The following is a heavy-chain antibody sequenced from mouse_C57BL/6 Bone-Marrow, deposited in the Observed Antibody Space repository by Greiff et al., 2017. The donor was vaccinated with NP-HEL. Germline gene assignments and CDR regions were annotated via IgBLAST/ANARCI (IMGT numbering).Heavy chain of an antibody. Sequence: QVQLKESGAELVKPGASVKISCKASGYAFSSYWMNWVKQRPGKGLEWIGQIYPGDGDTNYNGKFKDKASLTADKFSSTAYMQLSSLTSEDSAVYICVRGAYRGEGTLVTVSA. J-gene: IGHJ3*01. CDR1: GYAFSSYW. CDR3: VRGAY. V-gene: IGHV1-80*01. CDR2: IYPGDGDT.